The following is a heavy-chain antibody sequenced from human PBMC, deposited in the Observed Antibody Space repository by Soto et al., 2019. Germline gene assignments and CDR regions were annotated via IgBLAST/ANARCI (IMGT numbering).Heavy chain of an antibody. V-gene: IGHV4-61*01. CDR3: ARGDCSGGSCFFSYYCSGMDV. Sequence: SETLSLTCTVSGGSVSSGSYYWSWIRQPPGKGLEWIGYIYYSGSTNYNPSLKSRVTISVDTSKNQFSLKLSSVTAADTAVYYCARGDCSGGSCFFSYYCSGMDVWGQGTTVTVYS. J-gene: IGHJ6*02. CDR1: GGSVSSGSYY. D-gene: IGHD2-15*01. CDR2: IYYSGST.